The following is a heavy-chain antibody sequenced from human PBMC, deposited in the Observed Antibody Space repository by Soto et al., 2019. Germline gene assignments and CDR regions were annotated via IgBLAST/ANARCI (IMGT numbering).Heavy chain of an antibody. J-gene: IGHJ2*01. CDR2: ISISSGNT. V-gene: IGHV1-18*04. CDR1: GYTFSDYG. Sequence: GASVKVCCKASGYTFSDYGITWVRQAPGQGLEWMGWISISSGNTHFEESLQGRVTMTSDKTSTAYMELWRLRSDDSAMYYCARSYNYGSYWYFDLWGRGTLVTVSS. CDR3: ARSYNYGSYWYFDL. D-gene: IGHD3-10*01.